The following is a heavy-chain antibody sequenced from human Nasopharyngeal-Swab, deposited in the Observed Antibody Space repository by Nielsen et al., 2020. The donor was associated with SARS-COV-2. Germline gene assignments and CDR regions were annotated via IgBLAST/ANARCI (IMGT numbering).Heavy chain of an antibody. CDR3: ARYSNYYYYYGMDV. D-gene: IGHD4-11*01. CDR2: INPNSGGT. V-gene: IGHV1-2*02. Sequence: ASVKVSCKASGYTFTGYYMHWVRQAPGQGLEWMGWINPNSGGTNYEQKFQGRVTMTRDTSISTAYMELSRLRSEDTAVYYCARYSNYYYYYGMDVWGQGTTVTVSS. CDR1: GYTFTGYY. J-gene: IGHJ6*02.